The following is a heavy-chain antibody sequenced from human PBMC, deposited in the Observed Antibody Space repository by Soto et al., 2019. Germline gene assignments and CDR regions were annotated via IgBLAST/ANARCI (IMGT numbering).Heavy chain of an antibody. D-gene: IGHD2-2*01. CDR3: AKVLPLRYQLLPTLPDPPPDV. CDR1: GFTFSSYG. CDR2: ISYDGSNK. V-gene: IGHV3-30*18. Sequence: GGSLRLSCAASGFTFSSYGMHWVRQAPGKGLEWVAVISYDGSNKYYADSVKGRFTISRDNSKNTLYLQMNSLRAEDTAVYYCAKVLPLRYQLLPTLPDPPPDVWGKGTTVTVSS. J-gene: IGHJ6*04.